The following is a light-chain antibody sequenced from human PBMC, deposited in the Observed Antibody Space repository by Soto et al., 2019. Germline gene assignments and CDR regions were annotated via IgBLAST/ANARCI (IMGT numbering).Light chain of an antibody. V-gene: IGLV1-40*01. CDR3: QSYDSSLSVL. J-gene: IGLJ2*01. CDR1: SSNIGAGYD. CDR2: GNS. Sequence: QSVLTQPPSVSGAPGQRVTISCTGSSSNIGAGYDVHWYQQLPGTAPKLLIDGNSNRPSGVPDRFSGSNSGTSASLAITGLQSDDEADYYCQSYDSSLSVLFGGGTQLTVL.